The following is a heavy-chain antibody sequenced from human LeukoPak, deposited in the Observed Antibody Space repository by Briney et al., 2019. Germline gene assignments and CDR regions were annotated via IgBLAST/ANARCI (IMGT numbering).Heavy chain of an antibody. CDR1: GGSISSYY. J-gene: IGHJ4*02. V-gene: IGHV4-59*12. CDR2: IYYSGST. D-gene: IGHD3-22*01. Sequence: NPSETLSLTCTVSGGSISSYYWSWIRQPPGKGLEWIGYIYYSGSTNYNPSLKSRVTISVDTSKNQFSLKLSSVTAADTAVYYCARLPASSCDSSGYPYYFDYWGQGTLVTVSS. CDR3: ARLPASSCDSSGYPYYFDY.